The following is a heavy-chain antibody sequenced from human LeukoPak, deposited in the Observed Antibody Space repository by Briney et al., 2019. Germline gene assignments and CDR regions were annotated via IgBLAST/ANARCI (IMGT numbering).Heavy chain of an antibody. CDR3: ARIPIVVVPAAQGDNWFDP. Sequence: ASVKVSCKASGYTFTGYYMHWVRQAPGQGLEWMGWINPNSGGTNYAQKFQGRVTMTRDTSISTAYMELSRLRSDDTAAYYCARIPIVVVPAAQGDNWFDPWGQGTQVTVS. V-gene: IGHV1-2*02. J-gene: IGHJ5*02. D-gene: IGHD2-2*01. CDR1: GYTFTGYY. CDR2: INPNSGGT.